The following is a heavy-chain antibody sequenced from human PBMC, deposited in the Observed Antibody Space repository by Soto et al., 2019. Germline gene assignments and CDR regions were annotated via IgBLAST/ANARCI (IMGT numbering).Heavy chain of an antibody. Sequence: ETLSLTCTVSGGSISSYYWSWIRQPPGKGLEWIGYIYYSGSTNYNPSLKSRVTISVDTSKNQFSLKLSSVTAADTAVYYCARSGLMGSGSYYYWGQGTLVTVSS. V-gene: IGHV4-59*01. J-gene: IGHJ4*02. CDR2: IYYSGST. CDR3: ARSGLMGSGSYYY. D-gene: IGHD1-26*01. CDR1: GGSISSYY.